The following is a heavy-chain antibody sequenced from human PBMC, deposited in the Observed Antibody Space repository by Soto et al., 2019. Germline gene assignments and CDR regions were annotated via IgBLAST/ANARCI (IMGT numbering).Heavy chain of an antibody. D-gene: IGHD1-26*01. CDR1: GITFSDYY. J-gene: IGHJ4*02. V-gene: IGHV3-11*05. CDR2: ISTSSSYT. Sequence: QVQLVESGGGLVKPGGSLRLSCAASGITFSDYYMSWIRQAPGKGLEWVSYISTSSSYTKYADPVKGRFSISRDNAKNSPYLQMNSLRAEDTAVYYFARGGGSYLPDYWGQGTLVTVSS. CDR3: ARGGGSYLPDY.